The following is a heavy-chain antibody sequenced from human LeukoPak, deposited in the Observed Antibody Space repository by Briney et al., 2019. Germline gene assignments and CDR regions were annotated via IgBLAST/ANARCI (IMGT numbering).Heavy chain of an antibody. V-gene: IGHV3-23*01. D-gene: IGHD2-21*01. Sequence: HPGGSLRLSSADSGFTLSSYAMSWVRPGPGGGVERGSAFSGSGGSTYYADSVKGRFTISRDNSKNTLYLQMNSLRAEDTAVYYCAKWVRYHYYMDVWGKGTTVTVSS. CDR3: AKWVRYHYYMDV. J-gene: IGHJ6*03. CDR2: FSGSGGST. CDR1: GFTLSSYA.